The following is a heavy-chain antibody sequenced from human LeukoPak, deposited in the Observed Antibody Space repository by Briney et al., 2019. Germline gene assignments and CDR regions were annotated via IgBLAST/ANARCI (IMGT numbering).Heavy chain of an antibody. J-gene: IGHJ3*02. CDR2: IYTSGST. CDR1: GGSISSGSYY. Sequence: SETLSLTCTVSGGSISSGSYYWSWIRQPAGKGLEWIGRIYTSGSTNYNPSLKSRVTMSVDTSKNQFSLKLSSVTAADTAVYYCARDSFYSSIPDAFDIWGQGTMVTVSS. CDR3: ARDSFYSSIPDAFDI. V-gene: IGHV4-61*02. D-gene: IGHD6-13*01.